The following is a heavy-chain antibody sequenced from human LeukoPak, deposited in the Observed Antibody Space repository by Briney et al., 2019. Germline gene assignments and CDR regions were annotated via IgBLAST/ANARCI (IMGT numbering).Heavy chain of an antibody. Sequence: GGSLRLSCAASGFTFSSYWMSWVRQAPGKGLEWVANIKQDGSEKYYVDSVKGRFTISRDNAKNSLYLQMNSLRAEDTAVYYCAREGAGDYYYYYYMDVWGKGTTVTVSS. V-gene: IGHV3-7*01. CDR2: IKQDGSEK. CDR3: AREGAGDYYYYYYMDV. J-gene: IGHJ6*03. CDR1: GFTFSSYW. D-gene: IGHD1-14*01.